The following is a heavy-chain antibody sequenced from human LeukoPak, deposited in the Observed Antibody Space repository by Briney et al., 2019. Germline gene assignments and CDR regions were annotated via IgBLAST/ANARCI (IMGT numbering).Heavy chain of an antibody. CDR2: IYYTGST. V-gene: IGHV4-39*07. Sequence: SETLSLTCSVSGGSISSSSNYWGWIRQPPGKGLEWIGSIYYTGSTHYNPSLKSRATISVDTSKNKFSLRMSSVTAADTAVYYCARQVAVAGKAGFDFWGQGSLVTVSS. CDR1: GGSISSSSNY. D-gene: IGHD6-19*01. J-gene: IGHJ4*02. CDR3: ARQVAVAGKAGFDF.